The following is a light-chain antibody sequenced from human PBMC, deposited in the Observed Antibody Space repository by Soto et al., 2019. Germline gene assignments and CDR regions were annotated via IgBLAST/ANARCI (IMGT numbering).Light chain of an antibody. V-gene: IGKV3-11*01. J-gene: IGKJ4*01. Sequence: PGERATLSCRASQSLSSSLAWYQQKPGQAPRVLIYDTSSRATGIPARFSGSGSGTDFTLTISSLEPEDFAVYYCQQFSSYPLTFGGGTKVDIK. CDR3: QQFSSYPLT. CDR1: QSLSSS. CDR2: DTS.